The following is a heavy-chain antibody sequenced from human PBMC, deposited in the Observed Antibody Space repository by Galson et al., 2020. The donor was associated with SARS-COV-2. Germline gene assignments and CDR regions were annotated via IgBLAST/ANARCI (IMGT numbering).Heavy chain of an antibody. D-gene: IGHD3-10*01. J-gene: IGHJ4*02. Sequence: ASVKVSCKASGYTFTSYGISWVRQAPGQGLEWMGWISAYNGNTNYAQKLQGRVTMTTDTSTSTAYMELRSLRSDDTAVYYCARVMCMVRGVITCGEAVDYWGQGTLVTVSS. V-gene: IGHV1-18*01. CDR1: GYTFTSYG. CDR3: ARVMCMVRGVITCGEAVDY. CDR2: ISAYNGNT.